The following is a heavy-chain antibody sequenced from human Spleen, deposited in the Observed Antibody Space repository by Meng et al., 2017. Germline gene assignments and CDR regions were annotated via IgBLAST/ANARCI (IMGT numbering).Heavy chain of an antibody. V-gene: IGHV3-23*01. D-gene: IGHD1-1*01. CDR1: GFTFSSYA. CDR3: ATKTTELDN. J-gene: IGHJ4*02. CDR2: ISVSGGNT. Sequence: GESLKISCAASGFTFSSYAMSWVRQAPGKGLEWVSLISVSGGNTYYADSVKGRFTISRDNSKNTLYLQMNSLRAEDTAVYYCATKTTELDNWGQGTQVTVSS.